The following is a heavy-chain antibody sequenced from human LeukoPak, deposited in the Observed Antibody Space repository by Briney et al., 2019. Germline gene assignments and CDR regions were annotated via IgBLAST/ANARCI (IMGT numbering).Heavy chain of an antibody. CDR3: ARDSGAQIRDYYYYYYMDV. CDR2: ISGSGGST. CDR1: GFTFSSYG. D-gene: IGHD3-10*01. V-gene: IGHV3-23*01. J-gene: IGHJ6*03. Sequence: GGTLRLSCAASGFTFSSYGMSWVRQAPGKGLEWVSAISGSGGSTYYADSVKGRFTISRDKSKNTLYLQMNSLRAEDTAVYYCARDSGAQIRDYYYYYYMDVWGKGTTVTVSS.